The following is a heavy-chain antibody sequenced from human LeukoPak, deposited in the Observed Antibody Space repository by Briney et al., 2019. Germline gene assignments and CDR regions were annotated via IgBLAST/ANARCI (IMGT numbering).Heavy chain of an antibody. J-gene: IGHJ5*02. D-gene: IGHD3-16*01. CDR1: GGTFSSYA. CDR2: IIPIFGTA. Sequence: ASVKVSCKASGGTFSSYAISWVRQAPGQGLEWMGRIIPIFGTANYAQKFQGRVTITTDESTSTAYMELSSLRSEDTAVYYCARGGGNWFDPWGQGTLVTVSS. CDR3: ARGGGNWFDP. V-gene: IGHV1-69*05.